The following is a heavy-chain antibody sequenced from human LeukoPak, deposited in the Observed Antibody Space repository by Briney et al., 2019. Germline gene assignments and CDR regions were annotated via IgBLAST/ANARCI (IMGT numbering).Heavy chain of an antibody. J-gene: IGHJ4*02. Sequence: GRSLRLSCAASGFTFSSYAMSWVRQAPGKGLEWVSAISGSGGSTYYADSAKGRFTISRDNSKNTLYLQMNSLRAEDTAVYYCAKDNGYSYGFFAYWGQGTLVTVSS. D-gene: IGHD5-18*01. CDR3: AKDNGYSYGFFAY. V-gene: IGHV3-23*01. CDR2: ISGSGGST. CDR1: GFTFSSYA.